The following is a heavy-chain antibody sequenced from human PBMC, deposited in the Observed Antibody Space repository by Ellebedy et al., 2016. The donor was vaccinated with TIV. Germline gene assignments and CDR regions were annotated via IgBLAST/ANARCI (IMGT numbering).Heavy chain of an antibody. CDR1: GGSFSSYP. D-gene: IGHD6-19*01. Sequence: AASVKVSCKASGGSFSSYPITWVRQAPGQGLEWVGRIITMTGAANSAQKLQGRVTLTADKSTTTVYMELTSLRSDDTAVYYCARARSGGWLHTPDYWGQGTLVIVSS. CDR2: IITMTGAA. J-gene: IGHJ4*02. V-gene: IGHV1-69*08. CDR3: ARARSGGWLHTPDY.